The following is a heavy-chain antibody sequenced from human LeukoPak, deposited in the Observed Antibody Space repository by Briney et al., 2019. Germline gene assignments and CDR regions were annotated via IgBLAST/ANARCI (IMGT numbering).Heavy chain of an antibody. V-gene: IGHV3-73*01. CDR3: TTDGVGVEGATYDN. Sequence: GGSLRLSCAASGFTFSGSALHWVRQACGKGLEWVGRIRSKANIYATAYAASVKGRFTISRDDSKNTAYLQMNSLKTEDTAVYYCTTDGVGVEGATYDNWGQGTLVSVSS. D-gene: IGHD1-26*01. CDR1: GFTFSGSA. J-gene: IGHJ4*02. CDR2: IRSKANIYAT.